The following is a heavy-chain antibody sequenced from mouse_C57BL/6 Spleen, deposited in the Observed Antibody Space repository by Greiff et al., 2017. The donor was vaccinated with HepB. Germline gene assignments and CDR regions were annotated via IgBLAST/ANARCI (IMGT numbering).Heavy chain of an antibody. CDR1: GYSITSGYY. CDR3: ATKANWDHFAY. CDR2: ISYDGSN. Sequence: EVKLMESGPGLVKPSQSLSLTCSVTGYSITSGYYWNWIRQFPGNKLEWMGYISYDGSNNYNPSLKNRISITRDTSKNQFFLKLNSVTTEDTATYYCATKANWDHFAYWGQGTLVTVSA. D-gene: IGHD4-1*02. J-gene: IGHJ3*01. V-gene: IGHV3-6*01.